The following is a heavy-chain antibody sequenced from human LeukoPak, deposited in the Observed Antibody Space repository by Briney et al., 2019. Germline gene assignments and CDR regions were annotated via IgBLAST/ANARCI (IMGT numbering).Heavy chain of an antibody. Sequence: GGSLRLSCAASGFTFSDYYMSWIRQAPGKGLEWVSGISGSGDNTYYADSVKGRFTISRDNSKNTLYLQMNSLRAEDTAVYYCAKGDDILTGYLSYFDYWGQGTLVTVSS. CDR3: AKGDDILTGYLSYFDY. V-gene: IGHV3-23*01. J-gene: IGHJ4*02. CDR2: ISGSGDNT. D-gene: IGHD3-9*01. CDR1: GFTFSDYY.